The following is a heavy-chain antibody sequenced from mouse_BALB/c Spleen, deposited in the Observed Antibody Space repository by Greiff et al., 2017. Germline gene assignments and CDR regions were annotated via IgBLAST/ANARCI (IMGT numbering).Heavy chain of an antibody. Sequence: EVQGVESGGGLVKPGGSLKLSCAASGFAFSSYDMSWVRQTPEKRLEWVAYISSGGGSTYYPDTVKGRFTISRDNAKNTLYLQMSSLKSEDTAMYYCARVGMITFAYWGQGTLVTVSA. J-gene: IGHJ3*01. D-gene: IGHD2-4*01. V-gene: IGHV5-12-1*01. CDR1: GFAFSSYD. CDR2: ISSGGGST. CDR3: ARVGMITFAY.